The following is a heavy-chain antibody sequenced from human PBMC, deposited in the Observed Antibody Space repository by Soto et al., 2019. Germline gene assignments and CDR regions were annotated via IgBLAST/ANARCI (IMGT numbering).Heavy chain of an antibody. CDR3: ARSGDNYNRLDY. J-gene: IGHJ4*01. CDR2: SSNSGTFS. V-gene: IGHV3-11*06. CDR1: GFTFSDYY. D-gene: IGHD1-1*01. Sequence: PGGSLRLSCEGSGFTFSDYYISWIRQAPGKGLEWISYSSNSGTFSRYADSVKGRFSISRDNTKNLLYLQMNSLRAEDTAVYYCARSGDNYNRLDYWGHGTPVTPSS.